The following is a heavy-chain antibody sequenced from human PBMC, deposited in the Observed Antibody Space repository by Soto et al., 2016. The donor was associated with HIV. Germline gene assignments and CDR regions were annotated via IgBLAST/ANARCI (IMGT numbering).Heavy chain of an antibody. CDR2: INHRGST. CDR3: ARGVGLQGVFPDY. D-gene: IGHD3-10*01. J-gene: IGHJ4*01. CDR1: GGSFSGYF. V-gene: IGHV4-34*02. Sequence: QVQLQQWGAGLLKLSETLSLTCAVYGGSFSGYFWTWIRQPPGKGLTWIGEINHRGSTKYRPSLKDRVTISLDTSKNQFSLKLNSVTAADTAIYYCARGVGLQGVFPDYWGQGTLVTVSS.